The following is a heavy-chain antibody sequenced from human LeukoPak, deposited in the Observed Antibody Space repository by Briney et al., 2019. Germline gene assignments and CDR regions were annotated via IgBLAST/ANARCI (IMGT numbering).Heavy chain of an antibody. J-gene: IGHJ6*02. D-gene: IGHD3-9*01. CDR3: AKSDLATGYYSYYYYGMDV. Sequence: GGSLRLSCAASGFTFSSYAMSWVRQAPGKGLEWVSAISGSGGSTYYADSVKGRFTISRDNSKNTLYLQMNSLRAEDTAVYYCAKSDLATGYYSYYYYGMDVWGQGTTVTVSS. CDR1: GFTFSSYA. CDR2: ISGSGGST. V-gene: IGHV3-23*01.